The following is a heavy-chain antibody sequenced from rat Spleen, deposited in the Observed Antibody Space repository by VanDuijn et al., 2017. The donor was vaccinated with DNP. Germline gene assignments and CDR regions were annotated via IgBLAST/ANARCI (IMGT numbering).Heavy chain of an antibody. Sequence: EVQLVESGGDLVQPGRSLKLSCVASGFTFNNYWMTWIRQVPGKGLEWLASITSNGGNTYYLDSVKGRFTISRDNAKDTLYLQMNSLRSEDTATYYCAREGDYYDGYGDALDAWGQGTSVTVSS. J-gene: IGHJ4*01. CDR3: AREGDYYDGYGDALDA. V-gene: IGHV5-31*01. CDR1: GFTFNNYW. D-gene: IGHD1-12*03. CDR2: ITSNGGNT.